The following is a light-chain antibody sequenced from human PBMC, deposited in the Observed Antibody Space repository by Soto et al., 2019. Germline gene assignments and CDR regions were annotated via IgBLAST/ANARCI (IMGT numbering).Light chain of an antibody. V-gene: IGLV2-14*01. CDR2: DVS. CDR1: SSDDGGYNY. CDR3: SSYTSSSTLYV. Sequence: QSALTQPASVSGSPGQSITISCTATSSDDGGYNYVSWYQQHPGKAPKLMIYDVSNRPSGVSNRFSGSKSGNKASLTISGLQAEDEADYYCSSYTSSSTLYVFGTGTKVTVL. J-gene: IGLJ1*01.